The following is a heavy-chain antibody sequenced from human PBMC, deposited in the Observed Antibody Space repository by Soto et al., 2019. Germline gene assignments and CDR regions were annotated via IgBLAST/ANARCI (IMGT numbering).Heavy chain of an antibody. J-gene: IGHJ4*02. CDR3: ARDLGFGLSDY. V-gene: IGHV1-3*01. Sequence: GASVKLSCKASGDSFTSYAMYWVRQAPGQRLEWMGWINAGNGNTKYSQKFQGRVTITRDTSASTAYMELSSLRSEDTAVYYCARDLGFGLSDYWGQGTLVTVSS. CDR1: GDSFTSYA. D-gene: IGHD3-10*01. CDR2: INAGNGNT.